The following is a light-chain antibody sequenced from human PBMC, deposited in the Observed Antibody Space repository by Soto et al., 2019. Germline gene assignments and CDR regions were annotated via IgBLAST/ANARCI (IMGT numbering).Light chain of an antibody. CDR3: QQYGNSPPT. J-gene: IGKJ1*01. CDR2: GAS. Sequence: EILLTQSPGTLSLSPGERATLXXRASQSVSSSYLAWYQQKPGQPPRVXIYGASSRATGIPDRFSGSGSGTDFTLTISRLEPEDFAVYYCQQYGNSPPTFGQGTKVDIK. V-gene: IGKV3-20*01. CDR1: QSVSSSY.